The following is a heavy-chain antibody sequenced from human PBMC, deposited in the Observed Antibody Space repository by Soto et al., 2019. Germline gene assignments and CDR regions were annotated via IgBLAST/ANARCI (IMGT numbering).Heavy chain of an antibody. CDR3: ARDVERDSSSWLDY. V-gene: IGHV3-30-3*01. D-gene: IGHD6-13*01. Sequence: QVQLVESGGGVVQPGRSLSLSCAASGFTFSSYAMHWVRQAPGKGLEWVAVISYDGSNKYYADSVKGRFTISRDNSKNTLYLQMNSLRAEDTAVYYCARDVERDSSSWLDYWGQGTLVTVSS. CDR2: ISYDGSNK. J-gene: IGHJ4*02. CDR1: GFTFSSYA.